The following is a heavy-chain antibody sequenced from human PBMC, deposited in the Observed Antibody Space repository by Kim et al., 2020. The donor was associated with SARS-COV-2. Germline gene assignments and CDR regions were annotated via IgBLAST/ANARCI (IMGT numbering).Heavy chain of an antibody. J-gene: IGHJ6*02. CDR2: IDHTGAT. D-gene: IGHD3-3*01. V-gene: IGHV4-34*01. CDR1: VGSLSGYH. Sequence: SETLSLRCAVYVGSLSGYHWTWIRQPPGKGLEWIGEIDHTGATSYNPSLNSRAAISVDTSKNQISLQLNSITAADTAVYFCARGWVGVVPSPILGLGPHYDYYAMDVGGQGPTVTVSS. CDR3: ARGWVGVVPSPILGLGPHYDYYAMDV.